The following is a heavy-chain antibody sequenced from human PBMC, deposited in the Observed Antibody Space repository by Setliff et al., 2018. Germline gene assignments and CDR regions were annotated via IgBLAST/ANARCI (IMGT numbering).Heavy chain of an antibody. D-gene: IGHD3-3*01. Sequence: PGGSLRLSCAASGFSFSSYAMSWVRQAPGKGLEWVSTIIGSGISTYYSDSVQGRFTISRDNHKNTLHLQMSSLKIEDTAFYYCTTGPRDSRNYMTWLDSWGPGTLVTVSS. CDR3: TTGPRDSRNYMTWLDS. CDR1: GFSFSSYA. J-gene: IGHJ5*01. CDR2: IIGSGIST. V-gene: IGHV3-23*01.